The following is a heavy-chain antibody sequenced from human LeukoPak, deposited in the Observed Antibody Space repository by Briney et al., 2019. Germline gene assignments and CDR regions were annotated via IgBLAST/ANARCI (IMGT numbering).Heavy chain of an antibody. CDR3: AKDWGYYDFWSGYPYFDY. Sequence: SGGSLRLSCAASGFTFSSYAMSWVRQAPGKGLEWVSAISGSGGSTYYADSVKGRFTISRDNSKNTLYLQMNSLRAEDTAVYYCAKDWGYYDFWSGYPYFDYWGRGTLVTVSS. CDR2: ISGSGGST. V-gene: IGHV3-23*01. D-gene: IGHD3-3*01. J-gene: IGHJ4*02. CDR1: GFTFSSYA.